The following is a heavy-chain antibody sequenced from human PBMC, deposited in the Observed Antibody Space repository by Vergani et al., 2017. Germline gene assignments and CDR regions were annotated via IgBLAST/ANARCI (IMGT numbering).Heavy chain of an antibody. CDR2: ISGSGGST. D-gene: IGHD3-22*01. CDR3: AKGSSYYDSSGYEPFDY. J-gene: IGHJ4*02. V-gene: IGHV3-23*01. Sequence: EVQLLESGGGLVQPGGSLRLSCAASGFTFSSYAMSWVRQAPGKGLEWVSAISGSGGSTYYADSVKGRFTISRDNSKNTLYLQMNSLRAEDTAVYYCAKGSSYYDSSGYEPFDYWGQGTLVTVSS. CDR1: GFTFSSYA.